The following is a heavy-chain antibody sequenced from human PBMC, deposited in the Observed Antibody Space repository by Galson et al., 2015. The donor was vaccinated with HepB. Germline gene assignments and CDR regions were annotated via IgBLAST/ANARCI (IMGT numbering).Heavy chain of an antibody. Sequence: SLRLSCAASGFTFSSYAMHWVRQAPGKGLEWVAVISYDGSNKYYADSVKGRFTISRDNSKNTLYLQMNSLRAEDTAVYYCAKDRKTAIGVWFDPWGQGTLVTVSS. J-gene: IGHJ5*02. CDR2: ISYDGSNK. V-gene: IGHV3-30-3*01. CDR3: AKDRKTAIGVWFDP. CDR1: GFTFSSYA. D-gene: IGHD2-2*02.